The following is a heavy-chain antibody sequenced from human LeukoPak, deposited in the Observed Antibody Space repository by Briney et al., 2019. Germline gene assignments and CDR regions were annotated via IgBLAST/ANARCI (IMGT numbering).Heavy chain of an antibody. CDR1: GFTFSNAW. J-gene: IGHJ4*02. Sequence: PGGSLRLSCAASGFTFSNAWMSWVRQAPGKGLEWVGRIKSKTDGGTTDYAAPVKGRFTISRDDSKNTLYLQMNSLKTEDTAVYYCTTGRRGSRSSIAAAGTTPLDYWGQGTLVTVSS. CDR2: IKSKTDGGTT. CDR3: TTGRRGSRSSIAAAGTTPLDY. D-gene: IGHD6-13*01. V-gene: IGHV3-15*01.